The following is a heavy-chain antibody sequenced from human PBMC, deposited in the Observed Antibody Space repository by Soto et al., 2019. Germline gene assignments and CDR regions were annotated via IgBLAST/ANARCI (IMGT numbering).Heavy chain of an antibody. CDR3: ARLRIATNNYKWFDP. Sequence: SETLSLTCSVSGAALNSGNYYWSWIRQVPGKDLEWIGHIYVTGAVDYNPSLRDRITISQDTSERQFSLNLRLVTAADTAVYYCARLRIATNNYKWFDPWGQGTLVTVSS. CDR1: GAALNSGNYY. CDR2: IYVTGAV. V-gene: IGHV4-31*03. J-gene: IGHJ5*02. D-gene: IGHD2-21*01.